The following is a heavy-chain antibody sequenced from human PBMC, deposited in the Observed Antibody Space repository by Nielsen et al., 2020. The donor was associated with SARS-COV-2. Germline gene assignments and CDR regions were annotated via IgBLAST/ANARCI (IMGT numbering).Heavy chain of an antibody. J-gene: IGHJ4*02. CDR2: IYHSGST. CDR3: ARASGYLRDYFDY. Sequence: SETLSLTCAVSGGSISSGCYSWSWIRQPPGKGLEWIGYIYHSGSTYYNPSLKSRVTISVDRSKNQFSLKLSSVTAADTAVYYCARASGYLRDYFDYWGQGTLVTVSS. V-gene: IGHV4-30-2*01. D-gene: IGHD5-12*01. CDR1: GGSISSGCYS.